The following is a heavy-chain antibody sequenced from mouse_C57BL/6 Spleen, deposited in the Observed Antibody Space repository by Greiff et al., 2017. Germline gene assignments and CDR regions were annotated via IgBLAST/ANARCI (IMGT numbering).Heavy chain of an antibody. J-gene: IGHJ4*01. CDR3: ARVGTYYGNSDAMDY. V-gene: IGHV1-54*01. CDR2: INPGSGGT. Sequence: QVQLQQSGAELVRPGTSVKVSCKASGYAFTNYLIEWVKQRPGQGLEWIGVINPGSGGTNYNEKFKGKATLTAEKSSSTAYMQLSSLTSEDSAVYFCARVGTYYGNSDAMDYWGQGTSVTFSS. CDR1: GYAFTNYL. D-gene: IGHD2-1*01.